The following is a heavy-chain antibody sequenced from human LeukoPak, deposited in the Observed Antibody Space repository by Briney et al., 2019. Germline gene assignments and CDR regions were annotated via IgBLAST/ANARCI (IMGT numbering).Heavy chain of an antibody. J-gene: IGHJ3*02. D-gene: IGHD2-2*02. CDR2: IRYDGSNK. V-gene: IGHV3-30*02. Sequence: PGGSLRLSCAASGFTLSSYGMHWVRQAPGKGLEWVAFIRYDGSNKYYADSVKGRFTISRDNSKNTLYLQMNSLRAEDTAVYYCAKPYCSSTSCYMGDAFDIWGQGTMVTVSS. CDR3: AKPYCSSTSCYMGDAFDI. CDR1: GFTLSSYG.